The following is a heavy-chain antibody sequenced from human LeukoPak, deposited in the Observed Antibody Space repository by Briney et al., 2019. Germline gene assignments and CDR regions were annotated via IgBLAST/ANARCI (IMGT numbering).Heavy chain of an antibody. D-gene: IGHD6-19*01. CDR1: GDSITNNACY. CDR2: TFHRGNT. CDR3: ARYLVAGHYFDY. V-gene: IGHV4-39*01. Sequence: SETLSLTCTVSGDSITNNACYWGWIRQTPGGELGWIGSTFHRGNTFHDPSLKSRVTISVDTSKNQFSLKVDSVTAADTAVYYCARYLVAGHYFDYWGQGALVPVST. J-gene: IGHJ4*02.